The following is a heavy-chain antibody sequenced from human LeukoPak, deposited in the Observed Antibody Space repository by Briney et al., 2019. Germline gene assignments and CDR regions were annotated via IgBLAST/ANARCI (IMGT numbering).Heavy chain of an antibody. V-gene: IGHV3-15*01. CDR3: TTSSDYEGLFDY. Sequence: SGGSLRLSCAASGFTFSNVWMSWVRQAPGKGREWVGRIKSITDGGTEDYAAHVRDRLTISRDDSKNTLYLQMNSLKTEDTAVDYCTTSSDYEGLFDYWGQGTLVTVSS. CDR2: IKSITDGGTE. J-gene: IGHJ4*02. CDR1: GFTFSNVW. D-gene: IGHD5-12*01.